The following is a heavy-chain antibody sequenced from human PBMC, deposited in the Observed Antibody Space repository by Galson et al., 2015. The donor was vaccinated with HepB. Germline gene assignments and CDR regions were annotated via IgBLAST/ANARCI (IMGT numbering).Heavy chain of an antibody. J-gene: IGHJ4*02. CDR3: ASGVPNYYDSSGYYFDY. Sequence: SVKVSCKASGYTFTSYGLSWVRQAPGQGLEWMGWISAYNGNTNYAQKLQGRVTMTTDTSTSTAYMELRSLRSDDTAVYYCASGVPNYYDSSGYYFDYWGQGTLVTVSS. D-gene: IGHD3-22*01. CDR1: GYTFTSYG. CDR2: ISAYNGNT. V-gene: IGHV1-18*01.